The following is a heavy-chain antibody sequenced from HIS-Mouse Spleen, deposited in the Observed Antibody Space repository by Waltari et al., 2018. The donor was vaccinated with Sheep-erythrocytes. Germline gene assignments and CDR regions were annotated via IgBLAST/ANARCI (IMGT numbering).Heavy chain of an antibody. J-gene: IGHJ4*02. Sequence: QVHLQESGPGLVKPSQTLSLTCTVSGGSISSGDYYWSWIRQPPGKGLEWIGYIYYSGGTYSNPSLKSRVTISVDTSKNQFSLKLSSVTAADTAVYYCARAPYYYDSSGYYYFDYWGQGTLVTVSS. CDR3: ARAPYYYDSSGYYYFDY. V-gene: IGHV4-30-4*01. CDR2: IYYSGGT. D-gene: IGHD3-22*01. CDR1: GGSISSGDYY.